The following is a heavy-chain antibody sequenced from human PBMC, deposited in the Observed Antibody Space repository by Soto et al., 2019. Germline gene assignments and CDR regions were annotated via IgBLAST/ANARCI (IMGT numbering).Heavy chain of an antibody. CDR3: ARDGGYDSSGSYGMDV. J-gene: IGHJ6*02. Sequence: ASVKVSCKDSGGTFSSNAISWVRQAPGQGLEWVGGIIPIFGTANYAQKFQGRVTITADESTSTAYMELSSLRSEDTAVFYCARDGGYDSSGSYGMDVWGQGTTVTVSS. CDR1: GGTFSSNA. V-gene: IGHV1-69*13. D-gene: IGHD3-22*01. CDR2: IIPIFGTA.